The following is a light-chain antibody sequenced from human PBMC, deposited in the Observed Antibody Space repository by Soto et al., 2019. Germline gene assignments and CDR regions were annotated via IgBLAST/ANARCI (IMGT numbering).Light chain of an antibody. CDR2: GAS. CDR1: QSVDSN. V-gene: IGKV3-15*01. J-gene: IGKJ1*01. CDR3: QQYYNWPPWT. Sequence: EIVLPPSPGTLSLSPGERATLSCRASQSVDSNYLAWYQQKPGQAPRLLIYGASIRATGIPARFSGSGSGTDFTLTINSLQSEDFAVYYCQQYYNWPPWTFGQGTKVDIK.